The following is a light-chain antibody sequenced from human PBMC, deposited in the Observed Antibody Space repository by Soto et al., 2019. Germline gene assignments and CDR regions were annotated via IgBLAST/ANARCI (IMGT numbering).Light chain of an antibody. V-gene: IGKV2-24*01. CDR3: MQGIQFPFT. J-gene: IGKJ3*01. CDR2: QTS. Sequence: EIVMTQTPLSSPVTLGQPASISCRSSQSLVYSDGNTYLTWLQQRPGQPPRLLIYQTSHRFSGVPDRFSGSEAGTDFTLKISRVEAEDVGVYYCMQGIQFPFTFGPGTTVDIK. CDR1: QSLVYSDGNTY.